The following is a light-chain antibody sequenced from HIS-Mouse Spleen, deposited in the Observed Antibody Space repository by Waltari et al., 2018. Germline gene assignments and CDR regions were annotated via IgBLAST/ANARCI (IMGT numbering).Light chain of an antibody. Sequence: QSALTQPPSASGSPGQSVTISCTGTSSDVGGYNYVSWYQQHPGKAPKLMIYEVSQRPSGVPDRFSASKSGNTASLTVAGLQAEDEADYYCSSYAGSNKEVFGGGTKLTVL. CDR2: EVS. V-gene: IGLV2-8*01. J-gene: IGLJ3*02. CDR3: SSYAGSNKEV. CDR1: SSDVGGYNY.